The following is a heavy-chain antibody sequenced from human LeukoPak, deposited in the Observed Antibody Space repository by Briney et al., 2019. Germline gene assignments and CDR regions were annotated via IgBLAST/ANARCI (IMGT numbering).Heavy chain of an antibody. J-gene: IGHJ3*02. CDR3: TTYCSGGSCYSYDAFDI. CDR1: GFTFSGSA. Sequence: GGSLKLSCAASGFTFSGSAMHWVRQASGKGLEWVGRIRSKANSYATAYAASVKGRFTISRDDSKNTAYLRMNSLKTEDTAVYYCTTYCSGGSCYSYDAFDIWGQGTMVTVSS. V-gene: IGHV3-73*01. D-gene: IGHD2-15*01. CDR2: IRSKANSYAT.